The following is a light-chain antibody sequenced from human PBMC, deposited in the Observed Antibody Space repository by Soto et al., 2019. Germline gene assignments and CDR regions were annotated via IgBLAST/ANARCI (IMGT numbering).Light chain of an antibody. V-gene: IGKV3-11*01. CDR2: DAS. CDR1: QSVDSY. J-gene: IGKJ4*01. CDR3: QQRSSQPLT. Sequence: EIVLTQSPATLSLSPGERATLSCRASQSVDSYLAWYQQKPGQAPRLLIYDASNRATGIPARFSGSGSGSDFTLTISSLDPEDVAFYYCQQRSSQPLTFGGGTKLEIK.